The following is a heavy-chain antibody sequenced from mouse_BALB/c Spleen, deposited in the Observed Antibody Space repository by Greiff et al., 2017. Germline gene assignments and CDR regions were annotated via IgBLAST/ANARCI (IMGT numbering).Heavy chain of an antibody. CDR1: GFNIKDTY. CDR2: IDPANGNT. Sequence: EVQLQQSGAELVKPGASVKLSCTASGFNIKDTYMHWVKQRPDQGLEWIGRIDPANGNTKYDPKFQGKATITADTSSNTAYLQLSSLTSEDTAVYYCARRVAKGYAMDYWGQGTSVTVSS. V-gene: IGHV14-3*02. J-gene: IGHJ4*01. D-gene: IGHD1-1*01. CDR3: ARRVAKGYAMDY.